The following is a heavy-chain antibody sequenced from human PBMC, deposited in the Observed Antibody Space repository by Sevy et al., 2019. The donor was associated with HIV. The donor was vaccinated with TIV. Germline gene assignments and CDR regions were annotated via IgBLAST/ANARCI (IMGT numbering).Heavy chain of an antibody. D-gene: IGHD3-3*01. CDR2: IYSSGST. CDR1: GDSITSHY. J-gene: IGHJ3*01. V-gene: IGHV4-4*07. CDR3: AEDGVTVGLPLVAFDV. Sequence: SETLSLTCTVSGDSITSHYWSWIRQPAAKGLEWIGRIYSSGSTNYNPSLENRVTMSVDTSKNQFSLKLSSVTAADTAEYYCAEDGVTVGLPLVAFDVWGQGTMVTVSS.